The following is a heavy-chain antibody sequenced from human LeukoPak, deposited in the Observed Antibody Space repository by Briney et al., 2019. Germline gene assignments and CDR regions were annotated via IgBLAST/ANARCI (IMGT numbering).Heavy chain of an antibody. V-gene: IGHV1-18*01. CDR1: GYTFTSYG. CDR2: ISAYNGNT. Sequence: ASVTVSCKASGYTFTSYGISWVRQAPGQGLEWMGWISAYNGNTNYAQKLQGRVTMTTDTSTSTAYMELRSLRSDDTAVYDCARDIVVVVAATAPFDYWGQGTLVTVSS. CDR3: ARDIVVVVAATAPFDY. J-gene: IGHJ4*02. D-gene: IGHD2-15*01.